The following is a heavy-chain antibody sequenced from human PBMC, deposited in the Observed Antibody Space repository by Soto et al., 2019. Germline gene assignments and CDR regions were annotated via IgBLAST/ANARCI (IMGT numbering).Heavy chain of an antibody. D-gene: IGHD1-26*01. V-gene: IGHV4-34*01. CDR2: INHSGST. CDR1: GGSFSGYY. J-gene: IGHJ6*02. Sequence: SETLSLTCAVYGGSFSGYYWSWIRQPPGKGLEWIGEINHSGSTNYNPSLKSRVTISVDTSKNQFSLKLSSVTAADTAVYYCARGGWRDYVFQWEWYYYGMDVWGQGTTVIVSS. CDR3: ARGGWRDYVFQWEWYYYGMDV.